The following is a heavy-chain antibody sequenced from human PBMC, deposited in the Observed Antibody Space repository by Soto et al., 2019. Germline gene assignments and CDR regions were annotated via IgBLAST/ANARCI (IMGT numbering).Heavy chain of an antibody. Sequence: EVQLLESGGGLIQPGGSLRLSCEASGFTFSNYGMTWVRLAPGKGLEWVSTISGSGGRTFYADPVKGRFTISRDNSKNTLYLQMTRLRAGDTAVYYCAKEMIATTLADFFDYWGQGTLVTVSS. V-gene: IGHV3-23*01. CDR3: AKEMIATTLADFFDY. CDR1: GFTFSNYG. J-gene: IGHJ4*02. D-gene: IGHD2-21*01. CDR2: ISGSGGRT.